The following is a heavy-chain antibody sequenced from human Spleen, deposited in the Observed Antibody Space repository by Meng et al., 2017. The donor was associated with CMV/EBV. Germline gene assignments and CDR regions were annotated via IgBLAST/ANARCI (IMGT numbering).Heavy chain of an antibody. J-gene: IGHJ4*02. CDR2: IRYDGSNK. V-gene: IGHV3-30*02. Sequence: GESLKISCAASGFIFSTYGMHWVRQAPGKGLEWVAFIRYDGSNKYYADSVRGRFTISRDNSKNTLYLQMNSLRVEDTAVYYCAKDMAVAGTWGDYPDYWGQGTLVTVSS. CDR1: GFIFSTYG. D-gene: IGHD6-19*01. CDR3: AKDMAVAGTWGDYPDY.